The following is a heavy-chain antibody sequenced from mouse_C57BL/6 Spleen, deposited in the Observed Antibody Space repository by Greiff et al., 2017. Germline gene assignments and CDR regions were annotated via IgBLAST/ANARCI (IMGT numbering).Heavy chain of an antibody. V-gene: IGHV1-52*01. D-gene: IGHD2-3*01. CDR1: GYTFTSYW. CDR2: IVPSDSET. CDR3: TFYDGYAWFAY. Sequence: VQLQQPGAELVRPGSSVKLSCKASGYTFTSYWMHWVKQRPRQGLEWIGNIVPSDSETNYNHKFKDKATLTVDKSSSTAYMQLSSLTSEYSAVYYCTFYDGYAWFAYWGQGTLVTVSA. J-gene: IGHJ3*01.